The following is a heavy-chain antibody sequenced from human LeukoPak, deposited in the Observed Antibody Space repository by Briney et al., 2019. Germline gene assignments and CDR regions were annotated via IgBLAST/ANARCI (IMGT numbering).Heavy chain of an antibody. CDR1: GYTLTELS. CDR3: VRDLRWGDCSSVLCHGFYYFDY. J-gene: IGHJ4*02. CDR2: FDPEDGET. D-gene: IGHD2-2*01. V-gene: IGHV1-24*01. Sequence: GASVKVSCKVSGYTLTELSMHWVRQAPGKGLEWMGGFDPEDGETIYAQKFQGRVTMTEDTSTDTAYMELSSLRSEDTAVYYCVRDLRWGDCSSVLCHGFYYFDYWGQGTLVTVSS.